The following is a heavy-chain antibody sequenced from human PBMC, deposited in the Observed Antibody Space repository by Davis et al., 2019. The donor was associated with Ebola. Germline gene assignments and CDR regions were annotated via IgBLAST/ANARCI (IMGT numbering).Heavy chain of an antibody. Sequence: GSLRLSCTVSGGSINSDYWSWIRQPPGKGLEWIGYMHYSGDTNYNPSLKSRVTISMDTSKNQISLKVRSVTAADTAVYYCASADEAGANWFDPWGQGTLVTVSS. V-gene: IGHV4-59*01. CDR1: GGSINSDY. CDR3: ASADEAGANWFDP. D-gene: IGHD3-10*01. J-gene: IGHJ5*02. CDR2: MHYSGDT.